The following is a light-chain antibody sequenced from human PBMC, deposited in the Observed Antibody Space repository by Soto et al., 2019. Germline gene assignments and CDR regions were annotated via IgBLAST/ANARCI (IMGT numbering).Light chain of an antibody. CDR3: SSYSSGSTLYV. J-gene: IGLJ1*01. CDR2: EAS. Sequence: QSALTQPASVSGSPGQSITICYTRTSSDIGESNYVSWYQHHPGRAPRLLIYEASHRPSGVSHRFSGSKVGNTASLTISALQAEDEADYHCSSYSSGSTLYVFGTGTKVTAL. V-gene: IGLV2-14*01. CDR1: SSDIGESNY.